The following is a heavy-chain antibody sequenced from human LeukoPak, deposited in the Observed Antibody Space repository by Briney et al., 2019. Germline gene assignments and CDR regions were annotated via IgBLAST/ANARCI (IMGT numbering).Heavy chain of an antibody. D-gene: IGHD2-2*01. CDR2: ISHDGSNK. J-gene: IGHJ5*02. Sequence: GGSLRLSCAASGFTFSSYGMHWVRQAPGKGLEWVAVISHDGSNKKYADSVKGRFTISRDNSKSTLDLQMNSLRAEDTAVYYCAKSGYQLLAGNWFDPWGQGTLVTVSS. V-gene: IGHV3-30*18. CDR3: AKSGYQLLAGNWFDP. CDR1: GFTFSSYG.